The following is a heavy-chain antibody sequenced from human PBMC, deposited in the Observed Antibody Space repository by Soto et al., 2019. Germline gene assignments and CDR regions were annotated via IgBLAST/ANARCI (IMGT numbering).Heavy chain of an antibody. CDR1: GYTFTSYD. D-gene: IGHD6-13*01. CDR2: MNPNSGNT. J-gene: IGHJ6*03. Sequence: ASVKVSCKASGYTFTSYDINWVRQATGQGLERMGWMNPNSGNTGYAQKFQGRVTMTRNTSISTAYMELSSLRSEDTAVYYCARERSSSARGYYYYYYYMDVWGKGTTVTVSS. V-gene: IGHV1-8*01. CDR3: ARERSSSARGYYYYYYYMDV.